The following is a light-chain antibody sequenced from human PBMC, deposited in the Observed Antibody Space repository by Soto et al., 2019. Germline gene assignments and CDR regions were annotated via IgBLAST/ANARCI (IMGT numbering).Light chain of an antibody. CDR3: QQYQSYFLT. V-gene: IGKV1-5*01. CDR1: QSISRS. J-gene: IGKJ3*01. Sequence: DIQMTQSPSTLSASVGDRVTITCRASQSISRSLAWYQQKSGTAPKLLIYDASSLESGVPSRFSGSGFGTELTLTISGLQHDDFATYYCQQYQSYFLTFGPGTTVDMK. CDR2: DAS.